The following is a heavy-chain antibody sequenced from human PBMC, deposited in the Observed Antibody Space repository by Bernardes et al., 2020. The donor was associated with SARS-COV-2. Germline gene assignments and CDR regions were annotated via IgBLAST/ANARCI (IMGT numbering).Heavy chain of an antibody. CDR1: GYTFSNYW. CDR3: ATYNRAIYFYGLDV. V-gene: IGHV5-51*01. J-gene: IGHJ6*02. D-gene: IGHD1-20*01. Sequence: GASLKISCKGSGYTFSNYWIAWVREMPGKGLEWLGIIYPDDSDTRYSPSFRGQVTISADKSINTAYLQWSSLKASDTAIYYCATYNRAIYFYGLDVWGQGTMVTVS. CDR2: IYPDDSDT.